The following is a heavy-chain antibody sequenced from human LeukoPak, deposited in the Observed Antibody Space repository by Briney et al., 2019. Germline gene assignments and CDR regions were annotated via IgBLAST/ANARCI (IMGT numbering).Heavy chain of an antibody. CDR2: ISAYNGNT. V-gene: IGHV1-18*04. J-gene: IGHJ6*04. CDR3: ARDPGIAAAGDYYYYGMDV. CDR1: GYTFTSYG. Sequence: ASVKVSCKASGYTFTSYGISWVRQAPGQGLEWMGWISAYNGNTNYAQKLQGRVTMTTDTSTSTAYMELRSLRSDDTAVYYCARDPGIAAAGDYYYYGMDVWGKGTTVTVSS. D-gene: IGHD6-13*01.